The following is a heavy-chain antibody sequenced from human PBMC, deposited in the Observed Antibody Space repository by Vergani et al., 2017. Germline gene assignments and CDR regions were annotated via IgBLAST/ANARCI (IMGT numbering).Heavy chain of an antibody. V-gene: IGHV3-23*01. CDR1: GFTFSSYA. Sequence: EVQLLESGGGLVQPGGSLRLSCAASGFTFSSYAMSWVRQAPGKGLEWVSAISGSGGSTYYADSVKGRFTISRDNSKNTLYLQMNNLRAEDTAVYYCAKQRARIPGRSGMDVWGQGTTVTVSS. J-gene: IGHJ6*02. D-gene: IGHD1-26*01. CDR2: ISGSGGST. CDR3: AKQRARIPGRSGMDV.